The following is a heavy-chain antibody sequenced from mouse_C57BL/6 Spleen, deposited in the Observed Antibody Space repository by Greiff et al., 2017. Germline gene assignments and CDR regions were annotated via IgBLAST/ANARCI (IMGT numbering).Heavy chain of an antibody. Sequence: QVQLKESGPELVKPGASVKISCKASGYAFSSSWMNWVKQRPGKGLEWIGRIYPGDGDTNYNGKFKGKATLTADKSSSTAYMPLSSLTSEDSAVYFCARSTAQATLDYWGQGTTLTVSS. CDR1: GYAFSSSW. D-gene: IGHD3-2*02. J-gene: IGHJ2*01. CDR3: ARSTAQATLDY. CDR2: IYPGDGDT. V-gene: IGHV1-82*01.